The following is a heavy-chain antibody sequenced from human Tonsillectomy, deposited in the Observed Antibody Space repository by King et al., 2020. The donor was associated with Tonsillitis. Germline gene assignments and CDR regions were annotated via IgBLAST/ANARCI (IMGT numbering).Heavy chain of an antibody. J-gene: IGHJ4*02. Sequence: VQLVEAGGGVVQPRRSLRLSCAASGFPFSNYTMDLGRQVPGKGPEWGTMISYDGSAEFYADSVKGRITTSRDNSKNTLVLQMNSLRAEDTAVYYCARDPHSSGWSGVLGYFDYWGQGTVVTVSS. D-gene: IGHD6-19*01. V-gene: IGHV3-30*01. CDR2: ISYDGSAE. CDR1: GFPFSNYT. CDR3: ARDPHSSGWSGVLGYFDY.